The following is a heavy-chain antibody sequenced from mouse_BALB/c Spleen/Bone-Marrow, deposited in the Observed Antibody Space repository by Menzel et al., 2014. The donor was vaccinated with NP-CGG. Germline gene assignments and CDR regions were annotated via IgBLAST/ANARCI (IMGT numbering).Heavy chain of an antibody. CDR3: ARRGENSLLRPRYFDV. J-gene: IGHJ1*01. Sequence: EVQLQESGGGLVKPGGSLKLSCAASGFTFSDYFMYWIRQTPEKRLEWVATISDGGSSTYYPDSVKGRFTISRDNAKNTLYLQMSSLRSEDTAMYYCARRGENSLLRPRYFDVWGAGTTVTVSS. D-gene: IGHD1-2*01. CDR2: ISDGGSST. CDR1: GFTFSDYF. V-gene: IGHV5-4*02.